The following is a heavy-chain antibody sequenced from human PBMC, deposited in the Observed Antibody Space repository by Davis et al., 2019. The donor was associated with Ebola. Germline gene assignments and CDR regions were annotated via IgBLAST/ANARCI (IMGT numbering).Heavy chain of an antibody. CDR3: ASRHDY. Sequence: GGSLRLSCAASGFTSTPSRMHWVRQAPGPGLEWVSYISGSSSTIYYADFVKGRFTISRDNAKNSLYLQMNSLRDEDTAVYYYASRHDYWGQGTLVTVSS. V-gene: IGHV3-48*02. J-gene: IGHJ4*02. CDR2: ISGSSSTI. CDR1: GFTSTPSR.